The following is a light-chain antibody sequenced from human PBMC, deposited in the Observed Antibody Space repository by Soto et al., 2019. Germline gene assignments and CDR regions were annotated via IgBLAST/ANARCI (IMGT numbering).Light chain of an antibody. Sequence: DIVRTQSPDSLAVSVGERATINCKSSQSVLYSSNNKNYLAWYQQKPGQPPKLLIYWASTRESGVPDRFSGSGSGTDFTLTISSLQAEDVAVYYCQQYYTTLTWMFGQGTKVEIK. J-gene: IGKJ1*01. CDR3: QQYYTTLTWM. V-gene: IGKV4-1*01. CDR2: WAS. CDR1: QSVLYSSNNKNY.